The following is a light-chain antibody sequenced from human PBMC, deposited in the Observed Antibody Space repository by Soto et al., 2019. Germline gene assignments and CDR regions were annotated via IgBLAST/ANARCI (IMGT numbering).Light chain of an antibody. CDR2: LGS. Sequence: DIVMTQSPLSLPVIPGEPASISCRSSQSLLHSNGYNYLDWYLQKPGQSPQLLIYLGSNRASGVPDRFSGSGSGTDFTLKISRVEAEDVGVYYCMQPLQSWTFGQGTKVEIK. CDR3: MQPLQSWT. V-gene: IGKV2-28*01. J-gene: IGKJ1*01. CDR1: QSLLHSNGYNY.